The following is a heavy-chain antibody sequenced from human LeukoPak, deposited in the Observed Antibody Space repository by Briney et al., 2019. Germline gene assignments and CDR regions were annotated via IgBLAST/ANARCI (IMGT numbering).Heavy chain of an antibody. CDR2: IRYDGSNK. J-gene: IGHJ4*02. CDR1: GFTFSSYG. Sequence: PGGSLRLSRAASGFTFSSYGMHWVRQAPGKGLEWVAFIRYDGSNKYYAHSVKGRFTISRDNSKNTLYLQMNSLRAEDTAVYYCAKDRRPRYCSSTSCYFYWGQGTLVTVSS. V-gene: IGHV3-30*02. CDR3: AKDRRPRYCSSTSCYFY. D-gene: IGHD2-2*01.